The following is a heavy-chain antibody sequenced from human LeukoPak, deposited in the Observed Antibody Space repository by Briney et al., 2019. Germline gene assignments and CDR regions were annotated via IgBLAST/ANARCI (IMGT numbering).Heavy chain of an antibody. Sequence: GGSLRLSCAASGFTFSYYSMYWVRQAPGKGLEWVSCISSSSRSKYYADSVKGRFTISRDNAKNSLCLQMNSLRAEDTAVYYCARDLDSSSWAFGGQGTLVTVSS. CDR1: GFTFSYYS. V-gene: IGHV3-21*01. CDR2: ISSSSRSK. J-gene: IGHJ4*02. CDR3: ARDLDSSSWAF. D-gene: IGHD6-13*01.